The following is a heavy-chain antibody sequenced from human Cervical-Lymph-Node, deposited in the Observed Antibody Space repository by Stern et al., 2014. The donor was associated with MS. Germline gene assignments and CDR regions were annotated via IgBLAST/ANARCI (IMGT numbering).Heavy chain of an antibody. D-gene: IGHD1-1*01. J-gene: IGHJ4*02. Sequence: EDQLVESGGGEVQSGGSLRLSCVASALAFSRYWMNWVRQAPGKGLQWVANINQAGSEKYYVDSVKGRFTISRDTAKKSLYLQMNNLRSEDTAVYYCANGGTTWNWGQGTLVTVSS. V-gene: IGHV3-7*03. CDR3: ANGGTTWN. CDR2: INQAGSEK. CDR1: ALAFSRYW.